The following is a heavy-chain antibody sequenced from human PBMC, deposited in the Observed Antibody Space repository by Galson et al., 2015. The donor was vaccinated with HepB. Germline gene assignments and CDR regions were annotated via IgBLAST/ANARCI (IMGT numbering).Heavy chain of an antibody. Sequence: TLSLTCAVSGDSLSSGSSSWRWLRQPPGKGLEWIGYIYHSGYTKYSPSLKSRVTMSLDKSKNQFSLNLTSATAADTAVYYCARAERVLRFLEWFPGAFNRWGQGTMVTVSS. CDR3: ARAERVLRFLEWFPGAFNR. D-gene: IGHD3-3*01. V-gene: IGHV4-30-2*01. J-gene: IGHJ3*01. CDR1: GDSLSSGSSS. CDR2: IYHSGYT.